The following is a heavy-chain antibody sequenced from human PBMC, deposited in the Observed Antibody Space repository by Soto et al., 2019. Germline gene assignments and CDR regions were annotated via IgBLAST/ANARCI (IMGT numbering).Heavy chain of an antibody. CDR1: GYTFTSYD. J-gene: IGHJ6*02. D-gene: IGHD3-22*01. Sequence: ASVEVSCRASGYTFTSYDINWVRQATGQGLEWVGWMTPNCGNTCYAQKFQGRVTMTRNTSISTAYMELGRLRSEDPAVYYCARGRFSRVIGYYYYGMDVWGQGTTVTGSS. V-gene: IGHV1-8*01. CDR3: ARGRFSRVIGYYYYGMDV. CDR2: MTPNCGNT.